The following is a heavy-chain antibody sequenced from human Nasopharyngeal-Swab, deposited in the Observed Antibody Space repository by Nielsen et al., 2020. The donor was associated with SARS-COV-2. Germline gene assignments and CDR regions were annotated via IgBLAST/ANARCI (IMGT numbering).Heavy chain of an antibody. D-gene: IGHD6-13*01. CDR1: GYTFTSYY. CDR2: INPSGGST. J-gene: IGHJ5*02. V-gene: IGHV1-46*01. CDR3: ARDLAGANIAAAGWFDP. Sequence: ASVKVSCKASGYTFTSYYMHWVRQAPGQGLEWMGIINPSGGSTSYAQKFQDRVTMTRDTSTSTVYMELSSLRSEDTAVYYCARDLAGANIAAAGWFDPWGQGTLVTVSS.